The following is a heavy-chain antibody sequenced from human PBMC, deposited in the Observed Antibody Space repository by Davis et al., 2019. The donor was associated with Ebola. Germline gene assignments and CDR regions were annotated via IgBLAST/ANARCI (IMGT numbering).Heavy chain of an antibody. Sequence: AASVKVSCKASGYIFRSYGISWVRQAPGQGLEWMGWISTYNGNTKYAQNFQGRVTMTTDTSTSTAYMELRSLRSDDTAVYYCARAGRVVVTAMADYWGQGTLVTVSS. CDR2: ISTYNGNT. J-gene: IGHJ4*02. CDR1: GYIFRSYG. CDR3: ARAGRVVVTAMADY. V-gene: IGHV1-18*04. D-gene: IGHD2-21*02.